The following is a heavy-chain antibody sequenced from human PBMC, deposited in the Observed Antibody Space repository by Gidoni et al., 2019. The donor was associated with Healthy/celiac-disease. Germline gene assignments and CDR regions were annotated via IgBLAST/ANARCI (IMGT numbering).Heavy chain of an antibody. CDR1: GFTFSSYA. CDR3: ATGVAGSKSLYYYYSMDV. J-gene: IGHJ6*03. V-gene: IGHV3-23*01. Sequence: EVQRLAPGGGWVQPGGSLRLSCAASGFTFSSYALSCVRQAPGQGLEWVSAISGSGGSTYYADSLKGRFTISRDNSKTTLYLRMDSLRAEDTAVYYCATGVAGSKSLYYYYSMDVWGKGTTVTVSS. D-gene: IGHD6-19*01. CDR2: ISGSGGST.